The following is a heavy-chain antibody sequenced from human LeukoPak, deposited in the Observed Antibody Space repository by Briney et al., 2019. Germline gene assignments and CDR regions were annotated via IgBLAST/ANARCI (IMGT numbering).Heavy chain of an antibody. V-gene: IGHV4-39*01. J-gene: IGHJ3*02. CDR3: ARQTRTMIVVVIRLDAFDI. CDR1: GGSISSSSYY. D-gene: IGHD3-22*01. Sequence: SETLSLTCTVSGGSISSSSYYLGWIRQPPGKGLEWMGRIYYSVSTYYNTSLKRRDTISVDTSKNQFSLKLSSVTAADTAVYYCARQTRTMIVVVIRLDAFDIWGQGTMVTVSS. CDR2: IYYSVST.